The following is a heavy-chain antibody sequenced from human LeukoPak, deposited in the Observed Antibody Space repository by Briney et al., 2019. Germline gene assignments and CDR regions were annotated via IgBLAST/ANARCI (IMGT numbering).Heavy chain of an antibody. Sequence: GGSLRLSCAVSGFTVSDSSTSWVRQGAGKGLEWVAVIYADGSTYHAESVKGRFSISRHNSRNIVYLQMNSLRAEDTALYYCARDGSLPRTYFYDSSGYHAFWGQGTLVTVSS. CDR2: IYADGST. J-gene: IGHJ4*02. CDR1: GFTVSDSS. V-gene: IGHV3-53*01. D-gene: IGHD3-22*01. CDR3: ARDGSLPRTYFYDSSGYHAF.